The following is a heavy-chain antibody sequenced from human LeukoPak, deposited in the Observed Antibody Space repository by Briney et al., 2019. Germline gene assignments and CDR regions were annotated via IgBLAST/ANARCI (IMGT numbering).Heavy chain of an antibody. V-gene: IGHV4-59*08. Sequence: SSETLSLTCTVSGGSISSYYWSWIRQPPGKGLEWIGYIYSSGTTNYNPSLKGRVTMSVDTSKNQFSLKLGSVTAADTAVYYCARLYTSGYFTGDYWGQGSLVTVSS. CDR3: ARLYTSGYFTGDY. CDR2: IYSSGTT. D-gene: IGHD6-19*01. J-gene: IGHJ4*02. CDR1: GGSISSYY.